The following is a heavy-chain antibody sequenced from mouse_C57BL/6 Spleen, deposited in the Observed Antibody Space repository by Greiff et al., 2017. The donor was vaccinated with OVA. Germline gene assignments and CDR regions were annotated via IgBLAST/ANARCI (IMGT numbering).Heavy chain of an antibody. CDR1: GYSITSGYY. Sequence: VQLKESGPGLVKPSQSLSLTCSVTGYSITSGYYWNWIRQFPGNKLEWMGYISYDGSNNYNPSLKNRISITRDTSKNQFFLKLNSVTTEDTATYYCARDQIWDGFDYWGQGTTLTVSS. CDR3: ARDQIWDGFDY. V-gene: IGHV3-6*01. J-gene: IGHJ2*01. CDR2: ISYDGSN. D-gene: IGHD4-1*01.